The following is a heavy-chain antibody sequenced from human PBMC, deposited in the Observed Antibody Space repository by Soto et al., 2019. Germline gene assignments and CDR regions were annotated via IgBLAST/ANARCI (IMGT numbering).Heavy chain of an antibody. J-gene: IGHJ4*02. CDR3: AKWHTYCCDSRGFSGFDC. CDR2: MSGGGETT. V-gene: IGHV3-23*01. Sequence: EVQLLESGGGLVHPGGSLRLSCAASGLTFSSYAMTWVRQPPGKGLEWVSAMSGGGETTYYADSVKGRFTISRDNSRNTLYLQLNSLRAEVRAAYYCAKWHTYCCDSRGFSGFDCWGRGALVTVSS. D-gene: IGHD3-22*01. CDR1: GLTFSSYA.